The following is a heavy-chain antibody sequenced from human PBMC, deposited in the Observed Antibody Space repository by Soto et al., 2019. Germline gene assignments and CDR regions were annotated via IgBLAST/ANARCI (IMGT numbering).Heavy chain of an antibody. CDR2: IWYDGSNK. D-gene: IGHD3-10*01. CDR1: GLTFSSYG. V-gene: IGHV3-33*01. J-gene: IGHJ4*02. CDR3: ARDYGSGMDC. Sequence: QVQLVESGGGVVQPGRSLRLSCAASGLTFSSYGMYWVRQAPGKGLEWVALIWYDGSNKYYGDSVKGRFTISRDNSKNTLYLQMNSLRAEDTAVYYCARDYGSGMDCWGQGTLVIVSS.